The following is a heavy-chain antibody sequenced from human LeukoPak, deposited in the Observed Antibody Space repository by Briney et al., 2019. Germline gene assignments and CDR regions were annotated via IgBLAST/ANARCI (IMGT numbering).Heavy chain of an antibody. CDR1: GDSISSANYY. CDR2: IYYSGST. J-gene: IGHJ3*01. Sequence: SQTLSLTCTVSGDSISSANYYWSWVRQPPGKGLEWIGYIYYSGSTYYNPSLKSRVTISSDMSKNQFSLKLSSVTAADTAVYYCARDRKYHDFWSGYSDVWCQGTVVTVSS. D-gene: IGHD3-3*01. V-gene: IGHV4-30-4*01. CDR3: ARDRKYHDFWSGYSDV.